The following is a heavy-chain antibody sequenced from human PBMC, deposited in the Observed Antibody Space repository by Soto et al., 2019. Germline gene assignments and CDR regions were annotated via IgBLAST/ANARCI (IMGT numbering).Heavy chain of an antibody. CDR2: IGTAGDT. CDR3: ARGRGLGGGSLLLFEPNFDY. D-gene: IGHD2-21*02. V-gene: IGHV3-13*01. J-gene: IGHJ4*02. Sequence: GGSLRLSCAASGFTFSSYDMHWVRQATGKGLEWVSAIGTAGDTYYPGSVKGRFTISRENAKNSLYLQMNSLRAEDTAVYYCARGRGLGGGSLLLFEPNFDYWGQGTLVTVSS. CDR1: GFTFSSYD.